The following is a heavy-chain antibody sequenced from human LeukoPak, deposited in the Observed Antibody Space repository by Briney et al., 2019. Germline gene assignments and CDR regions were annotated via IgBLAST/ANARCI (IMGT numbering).Heavy chain of an antibody. CDR3: ARAPDYVYDFDC. J-gene: IGHJ4*02. CDR2: ISSSSSYI. D-gene: IGHD3-16*01. Sequence: GGSLRPSCAASGFTFSSYSMNWVRQAPGKGLEWVSSISSSSSYIYYADSVKGRFTISRDNAKNSLYLQMNSLRAEDTAVYYCARAPDYVYDFDCWGQGTLVTVSS. CDR1: GFTFSSYS. V-gene: IGHV3-21*01.